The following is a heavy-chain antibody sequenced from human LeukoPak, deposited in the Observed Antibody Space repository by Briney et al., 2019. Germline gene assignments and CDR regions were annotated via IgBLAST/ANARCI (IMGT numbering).Heavy chain of an antibody. D-gene: IGHD6-19*01. V-gene: IGHV4-59*01. J-gene: IGHJ3*02. CDR2: IYYSGST. CDR1: GGSISSYY. Sequence: SETLSLTCTVSGGSISSYYWNWIRQPPGKGLEWIGYIYYSGSTNYNPSLKSRVTISVDTSKNQFSLKLSSVTAADTAVYYCARDPFFYSSGKYDIWGQGTMVTVSS. CDR3: ARDPFFYSSGKYDI.